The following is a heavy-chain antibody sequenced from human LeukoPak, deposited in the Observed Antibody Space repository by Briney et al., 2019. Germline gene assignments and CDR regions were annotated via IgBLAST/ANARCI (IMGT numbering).Heavy chain of an antibody. V-gene: IGHV3-53*01. CDR3: AREIYCSASSCTGGVFDI. CDR1: GFTVSSNY. CDR2: IYSGGST. D-gene: IGHD2-15*01. Sequence: GRSLRPSSALSGFTVSSNYMGWVRQAPGKGREWVSVIYSGGSTYYADSVKGRFTISRDNSKNTLYLQMNSLRVEDTAVYDCAREIYCSASSCTGGVFDIWGQGTMVTVSS. J-gene: IGHJ3*02.